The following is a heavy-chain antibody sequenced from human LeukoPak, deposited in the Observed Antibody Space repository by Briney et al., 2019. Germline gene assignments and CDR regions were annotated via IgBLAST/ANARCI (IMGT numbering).Heavy chain of an antibody. CDR1: GGSISSSNW. CDR2: IYYSGST. D-gene: IGHD1-26*01. CDR3: ASLRERSYYARGFDY. V-gene: IGHV4-4*02. J-gene: IGHJ4*02. Sequence: SGTLSLTCAVSGGSISSSNWWSWVRQPPGKGLEWIGSIYYSGSTYYNPSLKSRVTISVDTSKNQFFLKLRSVTAADTAVYYCASLRERSYYARGFDYWGQGILVTVSS.